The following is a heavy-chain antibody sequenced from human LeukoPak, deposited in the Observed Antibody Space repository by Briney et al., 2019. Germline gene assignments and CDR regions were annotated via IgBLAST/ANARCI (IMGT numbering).Heavy chain of an antibody. D-gene: IGHD3-10*01. J-gene: IGHJ5*02. CDR2: INPNSGGT. Sequence: ASVKASCKASGYTFTGYYMHWVRQAPGQGLEWMGWINPNSGGTNYAQKFQGRVTMTRDTSISTAYMELSRLRSDDTAVYYCARDKFIGARWWFDPWGQGTLVTVSS. CDR1: GYTFTGYY. V-gene: IGHV1-2*02. CDR3: ARDKFIGARWWFDP.